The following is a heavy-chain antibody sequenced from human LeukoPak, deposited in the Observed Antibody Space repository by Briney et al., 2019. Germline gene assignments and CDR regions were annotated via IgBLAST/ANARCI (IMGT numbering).Heavy chain of an antibody. V-gene: IGHV4-34*01. CDR3: ARGPASGSNFAWFDP. J-gene: IGHJ5*02. D-gene: IGHD3-10*01. CDR2: INHSGST. Sequence: MSSETLSLTCAVYGGSLSHYYWSWIRQPPGKGLEWIGEINHSGSTNYNPSLKSRVTISVDMSKNQFSLELTSVTAADTAVYYCARGPASGSNFAWFDPWGQGTLVTVSS. CDR1: GGSLSHYY.